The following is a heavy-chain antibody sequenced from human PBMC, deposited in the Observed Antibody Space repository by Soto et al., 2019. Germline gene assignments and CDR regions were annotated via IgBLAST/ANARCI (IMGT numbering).Heavy chain of an antibody. CDR1: GFTFRSYA. CDR2: TGGGGVST. Sequence: EVQLLESGGGLVEPGGSLRLSCAASGFTFRSYAMTWVRQAPGKGLEWVSYTGGGGVSTYYADSVKGRFPSSRDDSKNTLYLQMNSLRAEDTALYYCAKIVGGGSHHDAFDIWGQGTMVTVSS. CDR3: AKIVGGGSHHDAFDI. V-gene: IGHV3-23*01. D-gene: IGHD2-15*01. J-gene: IGHJ3*02.